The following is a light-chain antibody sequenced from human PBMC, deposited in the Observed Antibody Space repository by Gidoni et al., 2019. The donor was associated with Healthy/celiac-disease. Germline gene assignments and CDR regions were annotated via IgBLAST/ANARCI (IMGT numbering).Light chain of an antibody. V-gene: IGKV3-20*01. Sequence: EIVLTQSPGTLSLSPGERATLSCRASQRVSSSYLAWYQQKPGQAPRLLIYGASSRATGTPDRFSGSGSATDFTRTISRLEPEDFAVYYCQQYGSSPLYTFXXXTKLEIK. J-gene: IGKJ2*01. CDR2: GAS. CDR3: QQYGSSPLYT. CDR1: QRVSSSY.